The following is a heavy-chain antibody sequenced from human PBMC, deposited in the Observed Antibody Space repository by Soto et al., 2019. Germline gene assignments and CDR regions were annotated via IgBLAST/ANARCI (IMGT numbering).Heavy chain of an antibody. CDR3: AYSSTPFDY. CDR1: GFTFSNYA. Sequence: PGGSLRLSCAASGFTFSNYAMTWVRQAPGKGLEWVSGISGSGGSTYYADSVKGRFTISRDNSKNTLYLQMNSLRAEDTAVYYCAYSSTPFDYWGQGTLVTVSS. V-gene: IGHV3-23*01. CDR2: ISGSGGST. D-gene: IGHD6-13*01. J-gene: IGHJ4*02.